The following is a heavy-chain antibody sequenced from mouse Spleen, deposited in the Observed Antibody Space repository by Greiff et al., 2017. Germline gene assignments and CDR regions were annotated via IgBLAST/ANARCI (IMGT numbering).Heavy chain of an antibody. V-gene: IGHV1-80*01. CDR1: GYAFSSYW. J-gene: IGHJ3*01. CDR2: IYPGDGDT. CDR3: ARGTVRPWFAY. D-gene: IGHD2-14*01. Sequence: QVQLKESGAELVRPGSSVKISCKASGYAFSSYWMNWVKQRPGQGLEWIGQIYPGDGDTNYNGKFKGKATLTADKSSSTAYMQLSSLTSEDSAVYYCARGTVRPWFAYWGQGTLVTVSA.